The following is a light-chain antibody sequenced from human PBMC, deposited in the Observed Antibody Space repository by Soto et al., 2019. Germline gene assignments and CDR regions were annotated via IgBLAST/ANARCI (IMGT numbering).Light chain of an antibody. J-gene: IGKJ2*01. CDR1: QGISNY. V-gene: IGKV1-27*01. CDR2: AAS. Sequence: DIQMTQSPSSLSVSVGDRVTITCRASQGISNYLAWYQQNPGKAPKLLIYAASTLQSGVPSRFSGSGSGTEFTLTISSLQPEDVATYYCQKYNSAAYTFGQGTKLEIK. CDR3: QKYNSAAYT.